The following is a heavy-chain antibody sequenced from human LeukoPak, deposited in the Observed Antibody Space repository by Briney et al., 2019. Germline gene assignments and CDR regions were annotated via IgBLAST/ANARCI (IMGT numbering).Heavy chain of an antibody. CDR2: IWCDGSKQ. CDR3: TRGRRTSGCTHDY. J-gene: IGHJ4*02. CDR1: GYSLGSYA. Sequence: GGSLRHSCAVSGYSLGSYAMDWVRQPPDKGLEWEAVIWCDGSKQYYADSVKGRFTISTDNSRSTSYLQMSSLRGEDTSAYYCTRGRRTSGCTHDYWGQGTLVTVSS. V-gene: IGHV3-33*01.